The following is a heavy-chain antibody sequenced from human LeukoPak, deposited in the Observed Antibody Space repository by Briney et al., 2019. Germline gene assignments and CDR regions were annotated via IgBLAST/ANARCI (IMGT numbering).Heavy chain of an antibody. Sequence: SVKVSCKASGGTFSSYAISWVRQAPGQGLEWMGGIIPIFGTANYAQKFQGRVTITADESTSTAYMELSSLRSEDTAVYYCARDSPPYCSGTSCYHDYWGQGTLVTVSS. J-gene: IGHJ4*02. CDR2: IIPIFGTA. CDR1: GGTFSSYA. CDR3: ARDSPPYCSGTSCYHDY. D-gene: IGHD2-2*01. V-gene: IGHV1-69*13.